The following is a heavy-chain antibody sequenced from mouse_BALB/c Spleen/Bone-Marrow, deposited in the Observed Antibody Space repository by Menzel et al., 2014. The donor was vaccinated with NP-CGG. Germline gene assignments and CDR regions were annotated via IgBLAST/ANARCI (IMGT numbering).Heavy chain of an antibody. V-gene: IGHV1-7*01. J-gene: IGHJ3*01. CDR1: GYTFTSYW. Sequence: VKLVESGPELAKPGASVKMSCRASGYTFTSYWMNWVKQRPVQGLEWIGYINPTSGYTEYNQKFKDKATLTTDKSSSTAYMQLSSLTSEDSAVYYCTTGGNDWFAYWGQGTLVTASA. CDR3: TTGGNDWFAY. D-gene: IGHD2-1*01. CDR2: INPTSGYT.